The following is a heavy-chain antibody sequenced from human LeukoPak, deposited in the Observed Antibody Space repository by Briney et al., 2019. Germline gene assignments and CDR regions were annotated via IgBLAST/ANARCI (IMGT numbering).Heavy chain of an antibody. CDR1: GFTFSSHW. D-gene: IGHD4-17*01. J-gene: IGHJ5*02. V-gene: IGHV3-66*01. CDR2: IYSVGST. Sequence: PGGSLRLSCAASGFTFSSHWMHWVRQAPGKGLVWVSLIYSVGSTYYADSVKGRFTISRDNSKNTLYLQMNSLRAEDTAVYYCARFYGVPGGWFDPWGQGTLVTVSS. CDR3: ARFYGVPGGWFDP.